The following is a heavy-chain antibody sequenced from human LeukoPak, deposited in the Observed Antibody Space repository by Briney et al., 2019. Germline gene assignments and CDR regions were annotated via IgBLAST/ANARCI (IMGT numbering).Heavy chain of an antibody. J-gene: IGHJ4*02. V-gene: IGHV1-2*02. Sequence: ASVKVSCKASGYTFSGYYMHWVRQAPGQGLEWMGWINPNSGGTNYAQKFQGRVTMTRDTSIGTAYMELSRLRSDDTAVYYCARDVGIAARPGGYYFDYWGQGTLVTVSS. CDR3: ARDVGIAARPGGYYFDY. CDR2: INPNSGGT. CDR1: GYTFSGYY. D-gene: IGHD6-6*01.